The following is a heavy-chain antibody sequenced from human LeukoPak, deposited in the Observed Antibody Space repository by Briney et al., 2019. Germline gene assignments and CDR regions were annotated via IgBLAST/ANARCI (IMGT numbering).Heavy chain of an antibody. D-gene: IGHD3-22*01. CDR1: GFTFRDYF. V-gene: IGHV3-11*01. J-gene: IGHJ3*02. Sequence: GGSLRLSCAASGFTFRDYFMSWIRQAPGKGLEWVAYTNTAGNTIYYADSMKGRFTISRDNAKNSLYLQMNTLRAEDTAVFYCARATYDSSAVDAFDIWGQGTMVTVSP. CDR3: ARATYDSSAVDAFDI. CDR2: TNTAGNTI.